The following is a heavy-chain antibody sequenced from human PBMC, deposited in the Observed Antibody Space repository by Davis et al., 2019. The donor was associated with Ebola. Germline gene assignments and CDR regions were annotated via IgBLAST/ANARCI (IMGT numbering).Heavy chain of an antibody. J-gene: IGHJ4*02. Sequence: GESLKISCVASGFPFGNYWMQWVRQAPGKGLVWVSRINSVGTTTNYADSVKGRFTMSRDNSKHTLYLEMNDLRGDDTAVYFCGRDTRGIDSWGQGTLVTVAA. D-gene: IGHD3-16*01. V-gene: IGHV3-74*01. CDR2: INSVGTTT. CDR1: GFPFGNYW. CDR3: GRDTRGIDS.